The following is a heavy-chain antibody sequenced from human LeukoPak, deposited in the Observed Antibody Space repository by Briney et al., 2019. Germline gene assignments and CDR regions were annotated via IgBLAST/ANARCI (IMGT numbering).Heavy chain of an antibody. CDR3: AKVKTGCSADPFDN. CDR2: IYHSGST. V-gene: IGHV4-59*12. J-gene: IGHJ4*02. CDR1: GGSISSYY. Sequence: SETLSLTCTVSGGSISSYYWSWIRQPPEKGLEWIGSIYHSGSTYYNPSLRSRVTISLDTSKNQFSLKLTSVSAADTAVYYCAKVKTGCSADPFDNWGQGTLVTVSS. D-gene: IGHD3-9*01.